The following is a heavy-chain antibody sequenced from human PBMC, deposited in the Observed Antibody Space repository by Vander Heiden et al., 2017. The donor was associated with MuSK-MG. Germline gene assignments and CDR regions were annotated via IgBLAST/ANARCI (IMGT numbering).Heavy chain of an antibody. J-gene: IGHJ1*01. CDR3: VRERIRSGGYFQH. V-gene: IGHV3-30-3*01. CDR1: GFVFRTYA. Sequence: QEQLVESGGGVVQPGRSLRLSCAASGFVFRTYAMHWVRQAPGKGLEWVAVISYDDGTNKHYADSGKGRFTVSRDNSKNTLYLEMNSLRDEDTAVYYCVRERIRSGGYFQHGGRGTLVIVSS. CDR2: ISYDDGTNK. D-gene: IGHD2-15*01.